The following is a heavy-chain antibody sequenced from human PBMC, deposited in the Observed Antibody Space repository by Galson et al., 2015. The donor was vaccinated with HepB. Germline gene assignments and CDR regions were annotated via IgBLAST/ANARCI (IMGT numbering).Heavy chain of an antibody. CDR1: GFSFSGYY. J-gene: IGHJ4*02. CDR3: ARGGGYRFLEWLMAHDS. Sequence: SLRLSCAASGFSFSGYYMTWIRQAPGKGLEWISYISGSGSTIRYADSVKGRFTISRDNAENSLYLQVNSLRAEDTAVYYCARGGGYRFLEWLMAHDSWGQRTLVTVSS. CDR2: ISGSGSTI. V-gene: IGHV3-11*01. D-gene: IGHD3-3*01.